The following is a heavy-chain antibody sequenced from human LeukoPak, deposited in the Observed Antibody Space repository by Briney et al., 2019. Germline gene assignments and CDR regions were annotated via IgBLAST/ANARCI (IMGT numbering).Heavy chain of an antibody. CDR3: ARDRCSGGSCYDY. Sequence: GGSLRLSCAASGFTVSSNYMSWVRQAPGKGLEWVSVIYSGGSTYCADSEKGRFTISRDNSKNTLYLQMNSLRAEDTAVYYCARDRCSGGSCYDYWGQGTLVTVSS. V-gene: IGHV3-66*01. D-gene: IGHD2-15*01. CDR1: GFTVSSNY. J-gene: IGHJ4*02. CDR2: IYSGGST.